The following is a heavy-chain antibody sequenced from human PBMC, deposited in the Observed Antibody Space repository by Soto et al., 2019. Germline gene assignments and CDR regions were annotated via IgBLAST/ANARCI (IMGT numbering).Heavy chain of an antibody. V-gene: IGHV3-66*01. CDR3: GRDHFSSGRYRGFDY. CDR2: IYSGGTT. CDR1: GFTVRNNY. D-gene: IGHD6-19*01. Sequence: GGSLRLSCAASGFTVRNNYISWVRQAPGKGLEWVSVIYSGGTTYYADSVKGRFTISRDNSKNTLYLQMNNLRAEDTAVYYCGRDHFSSGRYRGFDYWGQGTPVTVSS. J-gene: IGHJ4*02.